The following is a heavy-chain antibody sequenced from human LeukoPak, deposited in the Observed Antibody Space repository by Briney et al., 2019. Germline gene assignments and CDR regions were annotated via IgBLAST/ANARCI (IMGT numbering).Heavy chain of an antibody. Sequence: SETLSLTCTVSGGSISSGGYDWSWIRQHPGKCLEWIGYIYYSGSTYYNPPLKSRVTISVDTSKNQFSLKLSSVTAADTAVYYCAREKISIDYWGQGTLVTVSS. CDR2: IYYSGST. D-gene: IGHD2-15*01. CDR1: GGSISSGGYD. V-gene: IGHV4-31*03. J-gene: IGHJ4*02. CDR3: AREKISIDY.